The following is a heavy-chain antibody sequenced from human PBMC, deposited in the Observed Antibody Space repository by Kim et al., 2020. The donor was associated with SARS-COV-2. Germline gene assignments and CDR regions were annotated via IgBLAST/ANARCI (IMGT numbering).Heavy chain of an antibody. CDR2: IHGSGST. J-gene: IGHJ4*02. CDR3: AGDSGAWFRSDF. Sequence: SETLSLTCTVSGVSISRWYWTWIRQPPGKGLEWIGNIHGSGSTNYDPPFKSRVTISVDTSKNQFSLKLSSVTAADTAIYYCAGDSGAWFRSDFWGQGTLVSVSS. D-gene: IGHD5-12*01. CDR1: GVSISRWY. V-gene: IGHV4-59*13.